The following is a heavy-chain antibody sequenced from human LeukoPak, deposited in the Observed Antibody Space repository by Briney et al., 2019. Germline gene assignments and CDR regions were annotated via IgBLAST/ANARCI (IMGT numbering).Heavy chain of an antibody. D-gene: IGHD3-10*01. Sequence: PGGSLRLSCVASGFTFSSHWMHWVRQAPGKGLVWVSHIKSDGSFTNYADSVKGRFTISRDNAKNTLYLQVNSLRAEDTAVYYCARDVYYDSGSRIENWLDPWGQGTLVTVSS. CDR2: IKSDGSFT. CDR3: ARDVYYDSGSRIENWLDP. CDR1: GFTFSSHW. J-gene: IGHJ5*02. V-gene: IGHV3-74*01.